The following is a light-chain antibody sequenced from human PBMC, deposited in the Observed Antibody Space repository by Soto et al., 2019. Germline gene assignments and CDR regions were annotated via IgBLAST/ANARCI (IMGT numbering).Light chain of an antibody. CDR1: ESVTSSH. V-gene: IGKV3-20*01. Sequence: EIVLTQSPDTLSLSPGERATLSCRASESVTSSHLAWYQQKPGQAPRLLIYGASSRATGIPDRFSGSGSGTDFTLTISRLEPEDFAVYYCQHYGSSRNTFGQGTRLE. CDR3: QHYGSSRNT. CDR2: GAS. J-gene: IGKJ5*01.